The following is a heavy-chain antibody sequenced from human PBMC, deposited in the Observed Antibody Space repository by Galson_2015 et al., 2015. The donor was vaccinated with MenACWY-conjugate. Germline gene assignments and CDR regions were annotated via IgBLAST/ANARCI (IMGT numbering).Heavy chain of an antibody. Sequence: SETLSLTCTVSGGSISSYCWSWIRQPPGKGLEWIGYIYYSGSTNYNPSLKSRVTISVDTSKNQFSLKLSSVTAADTAVYYCARDYDSSGYSFDYWGQGTLVTVSS. CDR3: ARDYDSSGYSFDY. CDR1: GGSISSYC. V-gene: IGHV4-59*01. J-gene: IGHJ4*02. CDR2: IYYSGST. D-gene: IGHD3-22*01.